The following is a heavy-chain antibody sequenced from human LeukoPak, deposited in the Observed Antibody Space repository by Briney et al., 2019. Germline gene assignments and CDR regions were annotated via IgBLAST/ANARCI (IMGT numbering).Heavy chain of an antibody. CDR1: GYTFSNAW. J-gene: IGHJ4*02. D-gene: IGHD5-12*01. V-gene: IGHV3-15*01. Sequence: GGSLRLSCAASGYTFSNAWMSWVRQAPGKGLEWVGRIKSKTDGGTTEYAAPVKGRFTISRDDSKNTLYLQMNSLRAEDTAVYYCARVGSPRWLTPSFDYWGQGTLVTVSS. CDR2: IKSKTDGGTT. CDR3: ARVGSPRWLTPSFDY.